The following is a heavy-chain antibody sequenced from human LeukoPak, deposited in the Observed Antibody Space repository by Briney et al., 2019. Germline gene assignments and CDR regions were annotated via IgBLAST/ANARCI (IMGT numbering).Heavy chain of an antibody. Sequence: SETLSLTCTVSGGSISNYYWTWLRQPPGKGLEWIGYIYYSGSTNYNPSLKSRVTISIDTSKNQFSLKLTSVTAADTAVYYCAREGMYSSSSYFDYWGQGTLVTVST. CDR1: GGSISNYY. J-gene: IGHJ4*02. D-gene: IGHD6-6*01. CDR2: IYYSGST. V-gene: IGHV4-59*01. CDR3: AREGMYSSSSYFDY.